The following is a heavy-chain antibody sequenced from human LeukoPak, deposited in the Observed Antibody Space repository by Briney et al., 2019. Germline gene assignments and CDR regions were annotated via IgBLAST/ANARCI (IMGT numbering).Heavy chain of an antibody. Sequence: SETLSLTCAVYGGSFSGYYWSWIRQPPGKGPEWIGEINHSGSTNYNPSLKSRVTISVDTSKNQFSLKLSSVTAADTAVYYCARGQEHRNYYDSSGYYDYWGQGTLVTVSS. J-gene: IGHJ4*02. D-gene: IGHD3-22*01. V-gene: IGHV4-34*01. CDR3: ARGQEHRNYYDSSGYYDY. CDR1: GGSFSGYY. CDR2: INHSGST.